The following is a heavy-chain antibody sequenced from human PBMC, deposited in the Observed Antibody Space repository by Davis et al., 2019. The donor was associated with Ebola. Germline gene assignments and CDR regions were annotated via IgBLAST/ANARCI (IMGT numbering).Heavy chain of an antibody. Sequence: GESLKISCAASGFSVSTKYMNWVRQAPGKGLQWVSILYTRGTTYYADSVKGRFTLSRDNSKNTLYLQMNSLSAEDTAVYYCARADNIVLMVYATWGQGTLVTVSS. CDR2: LYTRGTT. CDR3: ARADNIVLMVYAT. CDR1: GFSVSTKY. V-gene: IGHV3-66*01. J-gene: IGHJ5*02. D-gene: IGHD2-8*01.